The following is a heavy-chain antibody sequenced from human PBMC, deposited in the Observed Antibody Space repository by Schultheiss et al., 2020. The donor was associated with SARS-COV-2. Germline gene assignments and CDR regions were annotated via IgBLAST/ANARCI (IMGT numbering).Heavy chain of an antibody. Sequence: GGSLRLSCAASGFTFDDYVRMWDRQPPGKGLEWVSAIGADSGGRDYADSVRGRFTIYRDNSESTVYLQMNSLRGEDTAVYYCAKTSGGLWFGESHFDSWGQGTLVTVSS. CDR3: AKTSGGLWFGESHFDS. J-gene: IGHJ4*02. CDR2: IGADSGGR. V-gene: IGHV3-23*01. CDR1: GFTFDDYV. D-gene: IGHD3-10*01.